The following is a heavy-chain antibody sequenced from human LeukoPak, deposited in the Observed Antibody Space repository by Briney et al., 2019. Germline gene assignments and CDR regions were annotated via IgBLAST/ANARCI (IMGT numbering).Heavy chain of an antibody. J-gene: IGHJ6*03. CDR3: ARGENYYFHTDV. V-gene: IGHV3-66*02. D-gene: IGHD2/OR15-2a*01. CDR2: LYSGGDT. Sequence: GGSLRLSRAASGFSVSDGYMSWVRQAPGKGLEWVSILYSGGDTYYSASVRGRFTISRDNSKNTLYLQMNTLSAADTAVYFCARGENYYFHTDVWGKGATVTVSS. CDR1: GFSVSDGY.